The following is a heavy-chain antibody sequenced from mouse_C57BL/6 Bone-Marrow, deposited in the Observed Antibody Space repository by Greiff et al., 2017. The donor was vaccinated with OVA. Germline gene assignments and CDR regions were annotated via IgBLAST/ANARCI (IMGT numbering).Heavy chain of an antibody. CDR3: TTYYDGYYVGVAY. CDR1: GFNIKDDY. D-gene: IGHD2-3*01. J-gene: IGHJ3*01. CDR2: IDPENGDT. V-gene: IGHV14-4*01. Sequence: EVKLQESGAELVRPGASVKLSCTASGFNIKDDYMHWVQQRPEQGLEWIGWIDPENGDTEYASKFQGQATITADTASNTAYLQLSSLTSEDTAVYYCTTYYDGYYVGVAYWGQGTLVTVAA.